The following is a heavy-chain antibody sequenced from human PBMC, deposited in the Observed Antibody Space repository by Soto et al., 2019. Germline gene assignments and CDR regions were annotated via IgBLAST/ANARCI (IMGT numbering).Heavy chain of an antibody. Sequence: PSETLSLTCTVSCGSISSYYWSWIRQPPGKGLEWIGYIYHSGSTNYNPSLKSRVTIPVDTSKNQFSLKLSSVTAADTAVYYCARRRVVPAAREAWFDPWGQGTLVTVSS. CDR2: IYHSGST. CDR3: ARRRVVPAAREAWFDP. D-gene: IGHD2-2*01. V-gene: IGHV4-59*01. J-gene: IGHJ5*02. CDR1: CGSISSYY.